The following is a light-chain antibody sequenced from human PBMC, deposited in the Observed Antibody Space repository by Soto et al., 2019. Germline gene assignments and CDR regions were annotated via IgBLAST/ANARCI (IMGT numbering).Light chain of an antibody. CDR2: TTS. Sequence: DLQMTQPPSSLSASVGDRVTIACRASQDIGHYLAWYQRRPGKAPKLLIHTTSTLQSGVSSRFSASGYGTDFTLTITSLQPEDVATYYCQKYDRVPWTFGQGTTV. V-gene: IGKV1-27*01. CDR1: QDIGHY. CDR3: QKYDRVPWT. J-gene: IGKJ1*01.